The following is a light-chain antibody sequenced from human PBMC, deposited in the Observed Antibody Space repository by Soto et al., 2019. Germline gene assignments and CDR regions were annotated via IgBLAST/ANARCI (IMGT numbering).Light chain of an antibody. V-gene: IGKV3-20*01. CDR1: QSVSSSF. CDR3: QQYGSSPT. CDR2: DTS. Sequence: SALKQAKGTVALSAGERVTLSCWNNQSVSSSFLAWYQQKPGQAPRLLIYDTSSRASDIPDRFSGSGSGTDFTLTISRLEPEDFAVYFCQQYGSSPTFGQGTKVDIK. J-gene: IGKJ1*01.